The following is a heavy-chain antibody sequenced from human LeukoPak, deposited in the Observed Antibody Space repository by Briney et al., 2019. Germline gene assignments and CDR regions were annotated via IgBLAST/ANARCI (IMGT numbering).Heavy chain of an antibody. D-gene: IGHD5-18*01. CDR2: FYIDGNT. V-gene: IGHV3-66*01. CDR3: ARDGLIYGYPTTTFYYGMDV. J-gene: IGHJ6*02. CDR1: GFTVSRNY. Sequence: GGSLRLSCAASGFTVSRNYMSWVRQAPGKGLEWVSVFYIDGNTYYADSVKGRFTISRDSSKNTVYLQMNSLRAEDTAVYYCARDGLIYGYPTTTFYYGMDVWGQGTTVTVSS.